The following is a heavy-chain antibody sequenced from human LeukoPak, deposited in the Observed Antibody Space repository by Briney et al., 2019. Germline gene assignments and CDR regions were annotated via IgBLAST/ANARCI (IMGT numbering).Heavy chain of an antibody. V-gene: IGHV6-1*01. CDR1: GDSVSSNSVT. Sequence: SQTLSLTCAISGDSVSSNSVTWNWIRQSPSRGLEWLGRTYYRSTWYNDCAVSVRGRITVNPDTSKNQFPLHLNSVTPEDTAVYYCARRLTQYDCFDPWGQGILVTVSS. J-gene: IGHJ5*02. CDR2: TYYRSTWYN. CDR3: ARRLTQYDCFDP. D-gene: IGHD2-2*01.